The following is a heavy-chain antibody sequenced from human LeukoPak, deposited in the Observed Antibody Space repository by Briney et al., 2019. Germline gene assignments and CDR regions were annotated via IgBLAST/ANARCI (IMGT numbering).Heavy chain of an antibody. J-gene: IGHJ5*02. Sequence: GASVKVSRKASGYTFTGYYMHWVRQAPGQGLEWMGWINPTSGGTNYAQKFQGRVTMTRDTSISTAYMELTRLRSDDTAVYYCARAFTGTSRRYGDYWFDPWGQGTLVTVSS. D-gene: IGHD4-17*01. V-gene: IGHV1-2*02. CDR1: GYTFTGYY. CDR3: ARAFTGTSRRYGDYWFDP. CDR2: INPTSGGT.